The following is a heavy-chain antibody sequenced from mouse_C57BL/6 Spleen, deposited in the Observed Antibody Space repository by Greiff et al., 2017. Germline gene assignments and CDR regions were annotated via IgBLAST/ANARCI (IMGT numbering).Heavy chain of an antibody. Sequence: EVNVVESGGGLVKPGGSLKLSCAASGFTFSDYGMHWVRQAPEKGLEWVAYISSGSSTIYYADTVKGRFTISRDNAKNTLFLQMTSLRSEDTAMYYCARSLWDSGYYAMDYWGQGTSVTVSS. CDR1: GFTFSDYG. J-gene: IGHJ4*01. CDR3: ARSLWDSGYYAMDY. CDR2: ISSGSSTI. D-gene: IGHD4-1*01. V-gene: IGHV5-17*01.